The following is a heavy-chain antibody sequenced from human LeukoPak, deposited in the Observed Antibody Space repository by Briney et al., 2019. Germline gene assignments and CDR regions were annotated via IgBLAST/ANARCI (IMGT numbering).Heavy chain of an antibody. CDR3: ARAPWDFVGVVPEDYWYFDL. V-gene: IGHV1-69*13. CDR2: IIPIFGTA. CDR1: GGTFSSYA. Sequence: ASVKVSCKASGGTFSSYAISWVRQAPGQGLEWMGGIIPIFGTANYAQKFQGRVTITADESTSTAYMELSSLRSEDTAVYYRARAPWDFVGVVPEDYWYFDLWGRGTLVTVSS. D-gene: IGHD3-3*01. J-gene: IGHJ2*01.